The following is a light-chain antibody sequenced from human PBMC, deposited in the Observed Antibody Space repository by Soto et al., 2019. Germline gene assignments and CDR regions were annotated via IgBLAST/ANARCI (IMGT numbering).Light chain of an antibody. Sequence: QSVLTQPASVSGSPGQSITISCTGTSSDVGGYNYVSWYQQHPGKAPKLMIYDVSNRPSGVSNRFSGSKSGNTASLTISGLQAEDEADYYCNLYSSSRYVFGTWTKVTV. CDR2: DVS. V-gene: IGLV2-14*01. J-gene: IGLJ1*01. CDR3: NLYSSSRYV. CDR1: SSDVGGYNY.